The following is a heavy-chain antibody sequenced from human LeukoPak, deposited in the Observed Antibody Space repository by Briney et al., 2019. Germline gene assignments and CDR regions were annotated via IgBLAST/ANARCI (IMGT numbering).Heavy chain of an antibody. V-gene: IGHV3-7*03. J-gene: IGHJ4*02. CDR1: GFTFSNYW. D-gene: IGHD3-22*01. Sequence: GGSLRLSCAASGFTFSNYWMNWVRQAPGKGLEWVANIKQDRSDKYYVDSVKGRFTISRDNANNSPYLQMNSLRAEDTALYYCTRSRHSYDSTGFPHYWGQGTLVTVSS. CDR2: IKQDRSDK. CDR3: TRSRHSYDSTGFPHY.